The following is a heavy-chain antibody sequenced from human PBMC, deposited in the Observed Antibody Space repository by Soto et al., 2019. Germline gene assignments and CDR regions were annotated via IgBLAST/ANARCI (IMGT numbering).Heavy chain of an antibody. CDR2: IKSDGSGT. Sequence: EVQLVESGGGLVQPGESLTLSCAASGFTFSSYWMHWVRQAPGKGLVWVSRIKSDGSGTYYAESVKGRLTISRDNAKNTLYLQMNSLRVEDTAVYFCARGYGDRYDGNGYLGRHWGQGTLVTVSS. D-gene: IGHD3-22*01. J-gene: IGHJ4*02. CDR3: ARGYGDRYDGNGYLGRH. CDR1: GFTFSSYW. V-gene: IGHV3-74*01.